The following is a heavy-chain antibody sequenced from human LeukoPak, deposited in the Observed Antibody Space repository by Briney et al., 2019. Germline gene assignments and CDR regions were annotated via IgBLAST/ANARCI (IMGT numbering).Heavy chain of an antibody. V-gene: IGHV3-21*01. Sequence: GGSLRLSCAASGFTFSSYTMNWVRQAPGKGLEWVSSISSSSSYIYHADSVKGRFTISRDNAKSSLYLQMNSLRAKAVAVYYCARGNRGSSWFYFDYWGQGTLVTVSS. J-gene: IGHJ4*02. D-gene: IGHD6-13*01. CDR3: ARGNRGSSWFYFDY. CDR2: ISSSSSYI. CDR1: GFTFSSYT.